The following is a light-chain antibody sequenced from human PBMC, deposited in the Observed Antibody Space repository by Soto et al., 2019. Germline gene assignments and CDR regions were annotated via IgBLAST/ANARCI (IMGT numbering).Light chain of an antibody. CDR2: DXS. V-gene: IGKV1-33*01. CDR3: QQYEDLTST. J-gene: IGKJ4*01. Sequence: DIQXTQSPSSLSSSVGDRVTITXQASHDISTYLHWYQQKSGXTPKXXXVDXSHLETGGPPRLSGAGSGTEFALTISSMQPEDVAKYYCQQYEDLTSTVGGGTKVDIK. CDR1: HDISTY.